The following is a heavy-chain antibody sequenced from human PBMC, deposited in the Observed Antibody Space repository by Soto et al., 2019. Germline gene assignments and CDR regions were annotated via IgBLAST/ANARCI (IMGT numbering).Heavy chain of an antibody. D-gene: IGHD6-19*01. CDR2: ISSSSSYI. V-gene: IGHV3-21*01. J-gene: IGHJ3*02. CDR1: GFPFISYS. Sequence: GGSLRLSCAASGFPFISYSMNWVRQAPGKGLEWVSSISSSSSYIYYADSVKGRFTISRDNAKNSLYLQMNSLRAEDTAVYYCASLAVADMNDAFDIWGQGTMVTVSS. CDR3: ASLAVADMNDAFDI.